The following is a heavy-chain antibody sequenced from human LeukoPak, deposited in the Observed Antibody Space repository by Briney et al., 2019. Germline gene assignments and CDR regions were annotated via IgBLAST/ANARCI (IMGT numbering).Heavy chain of an antibody. D-gene: IGHD1-26*01. CDR3: AKRSGGDWGGTMDFDY. V-gene: IGHV3-30*18. Sequence: GGSLRLSCGASGFTFSSYGMHWVRQAPGKGLEWVAVISYDGSNKYYADSVKGRFTISRDNSKNALYLQVNSLRAEDTAVYFCAKRSGGDWGGTMDFDYWGQGTLVTVSS. CDR1: GFTFSSYG. J-gene: IGHJ4*02. CDR2: ISYDGSNK.